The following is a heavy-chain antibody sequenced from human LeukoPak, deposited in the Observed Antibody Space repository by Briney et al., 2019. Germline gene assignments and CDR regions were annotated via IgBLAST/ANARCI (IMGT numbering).Heavy chain of an antibody. Sequence: GGSLTLSCAASGFTFSSYAMSWVRQAPGKGLEWVSTIGSSGDTTYYAGSVKGRFTISRDNSRNTLYLQMNSLRAEDTAVYYCAEGGGSSGYSQSDCWGQGTLVTVSS. D-gene: IGHD3-22*01. CDR3: AEGGGSSGYSQSDC. V-gene: IGHV3-23*01. CDR2: IGSSGDTT. J-gene: IGHJ4*02. CDR1: GFTFSSYA.